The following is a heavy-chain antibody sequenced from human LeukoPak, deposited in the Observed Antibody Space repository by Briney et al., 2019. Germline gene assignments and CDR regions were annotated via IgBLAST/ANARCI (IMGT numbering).Heavy chain of an antibody. D-gene: IGHD6-19*01. CDR3: ARHPGYSSGWYFDY. Sequence: GESLEISWKGSEYSFASFWIAWSRQIPGKGLEWLGIIYPGDSDNRYSPSFQGEVTISADTSISTAYLQWSRLKASDTAMYYCARHPGYSSGWYFDYWGQGTLVTVSS. V-gene: IGHV5-51*01. J-gene: IGHJ4*02. CDR2: IYPGDSDN. CDR1: EYSFASFW.